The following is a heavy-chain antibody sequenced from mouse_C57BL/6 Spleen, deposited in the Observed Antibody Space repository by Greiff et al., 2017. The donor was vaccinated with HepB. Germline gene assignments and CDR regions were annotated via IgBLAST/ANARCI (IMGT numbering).Heavy chain of an antibody. D-gene: IGHD3-2*02. Sequence: QVQLQQPGAELVRPGSSVKLSCKASGYTFTSYWMHWVKQRPIQGLEWIGNIDPSDSETHYNQKFKDKATLTVDKSSSTAYMQLSSLTSEDSAVYYCARRDLDSSGYGFAYWGQGTLVTVSA. CDR2: IDPSDSET. J-gene: IGHJ3*01. CDR1: GYTFTSYW. V-gene: IGHV1-52*01. CDR3: ARRDLDSSGYGFAY.